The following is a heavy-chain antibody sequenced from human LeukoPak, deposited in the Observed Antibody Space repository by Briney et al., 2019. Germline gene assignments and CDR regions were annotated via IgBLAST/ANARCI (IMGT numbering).Heavy chain of an antibody. CDR3: ARDSLRYCSSTSCGGFDP. D-gene: IGHD2-2*01. J-gene: IGHJ5*02. CDR2: ISSSSSTI. CDR1: GFTFSSYS. Sequence: AGGSLRLSCAASGFTFSSYSMNWVRQAPGKGLEWVSYISSSSSTIYYADSVKGQFTISRDNAKNSLYLQMNSLRDEDTAVYYCARDSLRYCSSTSCGGFDPWGQGTLVTVSS. V-gene: IGHV3-48*02.